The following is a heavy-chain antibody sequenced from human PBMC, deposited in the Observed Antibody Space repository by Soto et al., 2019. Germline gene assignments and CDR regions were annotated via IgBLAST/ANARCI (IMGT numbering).Heavy chain of an antibody. CDR3: ARDFSDYVWGSYLFDY. CDR1: GFTFSSYW. D-gene: IGHD3-16*01. CDR2: INSDGSST. J-gene: IGHJ4*02. Sequence: PGGSLRLSCAASGFTFSSYWMHWVRQAPGKGLVWVSRINSDGSSTSYADSVKGRFTISRDNAKNTLYLQMNSLRAEDTAVYYCARDFSDYVWGSYLFDYWGQGTLVTVSS. V-gene: IGHV3-74*01.